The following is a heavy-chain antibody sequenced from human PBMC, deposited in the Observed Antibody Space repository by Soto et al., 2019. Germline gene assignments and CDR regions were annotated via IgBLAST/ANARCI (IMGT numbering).Heavy chain of an antibody. Sequence: GGSLRLSCAASGFTFSDYYMSWIRQAPGKGLEWVSYISSSGSTIYYADSVKGRFTISRDNARNSLYLQMNSLRAEDTAVYYCARSSVLEWLHGFDYWGQGTLVTVSS. CDR1: GFTFSDYY. D-gene: IGHD3-3*01. CDR2: ISSSGSTI. J-gene: IGHJ4*02. CDR3: ARSSVLEWLHGFDY. V-gene: IGHV3-11*01.